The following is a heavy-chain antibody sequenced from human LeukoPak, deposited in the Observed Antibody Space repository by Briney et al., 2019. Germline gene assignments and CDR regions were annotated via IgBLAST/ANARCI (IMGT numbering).Heavy chain of an antibody. J-gene: IGHJ4*02. D-gene: IGHD3-22*01. V-gene: IGHV4-4*07. CDR1: GGSISGYY. Sequence: SETLSLTCTVSGGSISGYYWSWIRQPAGKGLEWIGRIYTSGSTNYNPSLKSRVTISVDTSKNHFSLKLSSVTAADTAVYYCARRVHYYDTSGYSYYFDYWGQGTLVTVSS. CDR2: IYTSGST. CDR3: ARRVHYYDTSGYSYYFDY.